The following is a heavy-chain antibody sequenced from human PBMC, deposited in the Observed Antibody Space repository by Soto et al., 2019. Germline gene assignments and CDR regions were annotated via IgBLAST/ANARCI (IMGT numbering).Heavy chain of an antibody. CDR3: AKGIVVEPPATRAFDI. CDR2: IRSRSNGYAT. D-gene: IGHD2-2*01. V-gene: IGHV3-73*01. CDR1: GFTLSGSV. J-gene: IGHJ3*02. Sequence: PGGSLRLSCAASGFTLSGSVIYWVRQPSGKGLEWVGRIRSRSNGYATAYAASVRGRFTISRDDSKNTAYLQMNSLRAEDTAVYYCAKGIVVEPPATRAFDIWGQGTMVTVSS.